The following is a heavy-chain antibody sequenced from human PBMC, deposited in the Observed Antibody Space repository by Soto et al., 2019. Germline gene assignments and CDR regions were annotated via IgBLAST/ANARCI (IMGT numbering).Heavy chain of an antibody. D-gene: IGHD4-17*01. CDR1: GVSLSNARMG. CDR2: IFSNDEK. J-gene: IGHJ3*02. Sequence: QVTLKESGHVLVKPTETLTLTCTVSGVSLSNARMGVSWIRQPPGKALEWIGHIFSNDEKSYSTSLKSRLTISKDTSKSQVVLTMTNMDPVDTATYYCARLDYGALGWLGAFDIWGQGTMVTVSS. CDR3: ARLDYGALGWLGAFDI. V-gene: IGHV2-26*01.